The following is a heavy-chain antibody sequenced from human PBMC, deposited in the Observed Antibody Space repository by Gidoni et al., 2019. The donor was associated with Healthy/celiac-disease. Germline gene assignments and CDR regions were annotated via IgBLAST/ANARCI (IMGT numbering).Heavy chain of an antibody. CDR3: AIPPYNWNDGGGAFDI. CDR1: GGSFSSYA. Sequence: QVQLVQSGDEVKKPGSSVKVSCKASGGSFSSYAISWVRQAPGQGLEWMGGIIPIFGTANYAQKFQGRVTITADKSTSTAYMELSSLRSEDTAVYYCAIPPYNWNDGGGAFDIWGQGTMVTVSS. J-gene: IGHJ3*02. V-gene: IGHV1-69*06. CDR2: IIPIFGTA. D-gene: IGHD1-1*01.